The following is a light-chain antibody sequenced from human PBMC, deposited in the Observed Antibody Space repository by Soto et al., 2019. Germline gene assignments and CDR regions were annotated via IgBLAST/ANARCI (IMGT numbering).Light chain of an antibody. V-gene: IGKV1-39*01. CDR3: QQDCTVPLT. CDR2: TAS. J-gene: IGKJ4*01. CDR1: QGIAHH. Sequence: DIQMTQSPSSLSAYVGDSVTITCRPSQGIAHHLNWYQHRPGKAPTLLIYTASTLHSGVPPRFTGSACGAAVLLTISSLQPDDLATYFYQQDCTVPLTLGGGTKV.